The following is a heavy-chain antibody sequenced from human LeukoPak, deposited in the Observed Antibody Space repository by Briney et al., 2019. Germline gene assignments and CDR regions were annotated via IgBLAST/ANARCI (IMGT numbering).Heavy chain of an antibody. CDR2: IYNSGTT. CDR3: ARTAGWSYGFDY. CDR1: GGSISSGSYY. D-gene: IGHD5-18*01. Sequence: SETLSLTCTVSGGSISSGSYYWTWIRQYPGKGLEWIGYIYNSGTTYYNPSLQSRVTTSGDTSKNQFSLKLSSVTAADTAVYYCARTAGWSYGFDYWGQGTLVTVSS. J-gene: IGHJ4*02. V-gene: IGHV4-31*03.